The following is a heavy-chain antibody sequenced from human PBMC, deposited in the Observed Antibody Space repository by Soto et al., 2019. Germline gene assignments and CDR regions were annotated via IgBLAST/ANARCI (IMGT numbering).Heavy chain of an antibody. D-gene: IGHD6-13*01. V-gene: IGHV4-30-4*01. J-gene: IGHJ4*02. CDR3: ARKYSSSWYDY. CDR1: GGSISSGDYY. CDR2: IYYSGST. Sequence: PSETLSLTCTVSGGSISSGDYYWRWIRQPPGKGLEWIGYIYYSGSTYYNPSLKSRVTISVDTSKNQFSLKLSSVTAADTAVYFCARKYSSSWYDYWGQGTLVTVSS.